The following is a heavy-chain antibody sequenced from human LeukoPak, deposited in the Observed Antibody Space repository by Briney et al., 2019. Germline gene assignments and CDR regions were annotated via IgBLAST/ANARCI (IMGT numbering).Heavy chain of an antibody. V-gene: IGHV3-48*03. CDR3: ARDFGLFVFDF. D-gene: IGHD3-10*01. CDR1: GFTFSSYA. CDR2: VGSRGQTI. J-gene: IGHJ3*01. Sequence: PGGSLRLSCAASGFTFSSYAMNWVRQAPGKGPEWVSYVGSRGQTIYYADSVRGRFTISRDNANHSLYLQMNSLRAEDTALYYCARDFGLFVFDFWGQATMVTVCS.